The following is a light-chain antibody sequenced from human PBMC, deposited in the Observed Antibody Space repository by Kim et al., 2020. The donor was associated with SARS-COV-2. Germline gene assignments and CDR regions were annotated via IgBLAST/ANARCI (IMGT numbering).Light chain of an antibody. CDR1: NSNIGSNT. CDR3: AAWDDNLSGLWV. CDR2: SNN. J-gene: IGLJ3*02. Sequence: HGVTISCSGSNSNIGSNTVNWYQQLPGAAPKLLIYSNNQLSSGVPDRFSGSKSGTSASLAISGLQSEDEADYYCAAWDDNLSGLWVFGGGTQLTVL. V-gene: IGLV1-44*01.